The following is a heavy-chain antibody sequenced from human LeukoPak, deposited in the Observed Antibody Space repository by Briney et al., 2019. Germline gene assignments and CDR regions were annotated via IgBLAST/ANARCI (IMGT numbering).Heavy chain of an antibody. CDR1: GDSISRGGYY. D-gene: IGHD3-10*01. Sequence: SETLSLTCSVSGDSISRGGYYGSWIRQHPGKGLEWIGYIFYSGSTYYNPSLKGRLNISVDTSKNQFSLMLTSVTAAHTAVYYCASDLRGIRGVGSNWFDPWGQGTLVTVSS. V-gene: IGHV4-31*03. J-gene: IGHJ5*02. CDR2: IFYSGST. CDR3: ASDLRGIRGVGSNWFDP.